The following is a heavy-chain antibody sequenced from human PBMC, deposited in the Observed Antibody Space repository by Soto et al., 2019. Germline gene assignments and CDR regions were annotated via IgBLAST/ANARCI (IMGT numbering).Heavy chain of an antibody. Sequence: PSETLSLTCTVSGGSINSYNWNWIRQPPGKGLEWIGHIYHSGSTDYNPSLQSRVTISIDTSKNQFSLKLTSVTAADTAVYYCARGRRYNYGYEGMDVWGQGTKVTVSS. V-gene: IGHV4-59*01. J-gene: IGHJ6*01. CDR1: GGSINSYN. CDR3: ARGRRYNYGYEGMDV. D-gene: IGHD5-18*01. CDR2: IYHSGST.